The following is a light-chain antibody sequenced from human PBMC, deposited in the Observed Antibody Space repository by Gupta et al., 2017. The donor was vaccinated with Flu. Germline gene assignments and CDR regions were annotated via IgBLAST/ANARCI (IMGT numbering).Light chain of an antibody. J-gene: IGKJ4*01. CDR3: QSYKSAPRLS. V-gene: IGKV1-27*01. Sequence: SSLSASVGDRVTITCRASQVINNYLAWYQQKPGKVPKLLISAASTLQSEVPSRFSGSGSETDFTLTISSLQPEDVASYYCQSYKSAPRLSFGGGTKVEIK. CDR1: QVINNY. CDR2: AAS.